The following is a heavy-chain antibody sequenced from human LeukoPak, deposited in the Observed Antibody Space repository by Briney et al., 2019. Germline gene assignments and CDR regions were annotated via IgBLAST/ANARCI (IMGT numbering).Heavy chain of an antibody. CDR2: INPNSGGT. CDR3: ARADWNDGEIDY. CDR1: GYTFTGYY. Sequence: ASVKVSCKASGYTFTGYYMHWVRQAPGQGLEWMGWINPNSGGTNYAQKFQGRVTMTRDTSISTAYMELSRPRSDDTAVYYCARADWNDGEIDYWGQGTLVTVSS. D-gene: IGHD1-1*01. V-gene: IGHV1-2*02. J-gene: IGHJ4*02.